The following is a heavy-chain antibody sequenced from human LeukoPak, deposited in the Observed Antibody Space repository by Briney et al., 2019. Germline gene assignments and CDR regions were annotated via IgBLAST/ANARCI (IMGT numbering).Heavy chain of an antibody. Sequence: GASVKVSCKASGYTSTGYYMHWVRQAPGQGLEWMGWINPNSGGTNYAQKFQGRVTMTRDTSISTAYMELSRLRSDDTAVYYCAGSSGYSSSWYFDYWGQGTLVTVSS. CDR3: AGSSGYSSSWYFDY. V-gene: IGHV1-2*02. D-gene: IGHD6-13*01. CDR2: INPNSGGT. J-gene: IGHJ4*02. CDR1: GYTSTGYY.